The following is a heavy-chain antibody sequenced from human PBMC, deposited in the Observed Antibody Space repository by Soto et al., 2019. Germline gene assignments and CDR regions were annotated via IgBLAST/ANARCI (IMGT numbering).Heavy chain of an antibody. Sequence: QMHLQESGSGLVKPSQTLSLTCAVSGGSLSSSAYSWSWIRQPPGKGLEWLGFIYQSGSTYYNPSLKSRVTMSLDRPKYQFSLKLSSVTAADTAVYYCARELLFYDSDGFSWDDAFDIWGQGTMVTVSS. CDR2: IYQSGST. V-gene: IGHV4-30-2*01. CDR1: GGSLSSSAYS. CDR3: ARELLFYDSDGFSWDDAFDI. J-gene: IGHJ3*02. D-gene: IGHD3-22*01.